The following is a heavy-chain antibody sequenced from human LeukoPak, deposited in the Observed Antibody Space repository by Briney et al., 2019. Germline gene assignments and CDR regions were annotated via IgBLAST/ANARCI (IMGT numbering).Heavy chain of an antibody. J-gene: IGHJ4*02. CDR1: GGSITNTNY. CDR2: VNLQGST. Sequence: SGTLSLTCGVSGGSITNTNYWTWVRQPPGKGLEWIGEVNLQGSTNYNPSLMGRVAISVDKSENHISLQLTSVTAADTAVYYCAREGGPYRPLDYSGQGTLVTVSS. V-gene: IGHV4-4*02. CDR3: AREGGPYRPLDY.